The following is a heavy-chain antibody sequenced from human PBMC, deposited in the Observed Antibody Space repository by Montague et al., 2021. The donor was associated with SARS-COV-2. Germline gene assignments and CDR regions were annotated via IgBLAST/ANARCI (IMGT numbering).Heavy chain of an antibody. V-gene: IGHV4-39*02. J-gene: IGHJ4*02. CDR2: IYYSGTT. CDR3: ARGLSRGVTTPFDY. Sequence: SETLSLTCSVSSGSIISSGYYWSRIRQPPGKELEWIGNIYYSGTTYYNPSLQSRGTISVDTSKTHLSLRLSSVSAADTAVYCCARGLSRGVTTPFDYWGQGSQVTVSS. CDR1: SGSIISSGYY. D-gene: IGHD3-10*01.